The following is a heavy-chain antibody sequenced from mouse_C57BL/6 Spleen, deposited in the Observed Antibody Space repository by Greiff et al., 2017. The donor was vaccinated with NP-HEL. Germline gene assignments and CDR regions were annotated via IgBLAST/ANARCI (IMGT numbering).Heavy chain of an antibody. V-gene: IGHV8-12*01. CDR2: IYWDDDK. CDR3: ARREGLFRGFAY. J-gene: IGHJ3*01. CDR1: GFSLSTSGMG. D-gene: IGHD1-1*01. Sequence: QVQLKEPGPGILQSSQTLSLPCSFSGFSLSTSGMGVSWIRQPSGKGLEWLAHIYWDDDKRYNPSLKSRLTISKDTSRNQVFLKITSVDTADTATYYCARREGLFRGFAYWGQGTLVTVSA.